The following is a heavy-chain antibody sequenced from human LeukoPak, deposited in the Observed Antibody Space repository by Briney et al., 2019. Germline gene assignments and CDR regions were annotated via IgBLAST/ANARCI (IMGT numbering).Heavy chain of an antibody. CDR2: ISSNGATT. Sequence: GGSLRLSCSASGFTFDRFYLHWVRQAPGKGLEFVSHISSNGATTYYADSAKGRFTISRDNSKNTLYLQMSSLRADDTAVYYCVKDRSIAAPNNDFFDSWGQGALVTVSS. J-gene: IGHJ4*02. D-gene: IGHD6-6*01. CDR1: GFTFDRFY. V-gene: IGHV3-64D*06. CDR3: VKDRSIAAPNNDFFDS.